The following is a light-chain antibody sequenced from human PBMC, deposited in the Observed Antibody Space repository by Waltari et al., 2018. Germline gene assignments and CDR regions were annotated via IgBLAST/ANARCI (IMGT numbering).Light chain of an antibody. CDR3: QSYHSSTHDWV. CDR2: EDN. CDR1: SGSIASDY. J-gene: IGLJ3*02. V-gene: IGLV6-57*01. Sequence: FLLTQPHSVSESPGKTVIISCTRSSGSIASDYVQWYQQRPGSSPTIVIYEDNERPSGVPDRFYGSIDSSSNSASLTITGLQTEDEADYHCQSYHSSTHDWVFGGGTKLTVL.